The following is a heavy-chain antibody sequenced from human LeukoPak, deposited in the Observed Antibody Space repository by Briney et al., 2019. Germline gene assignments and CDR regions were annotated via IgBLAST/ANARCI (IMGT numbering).Heavy chain of an antibody. D-gene: IGHD1-26*01. CDR1: GFTFSSYS. Sequence: GGSLRLSCAASGFTFSSYSMNWVRQAPGKGLEWVSSISSSSSYIYYADSVKGRFTISRDNAHNSLYLQMNSLRAEDTAVYYCARGQAIVGATNYWGQGTLVTVSS. V-gene: IGHV3-21*01. CDR2: ISSSSSYI. J-gene: IGHJ4*02. CDR3: ARGQAIVGATNY.